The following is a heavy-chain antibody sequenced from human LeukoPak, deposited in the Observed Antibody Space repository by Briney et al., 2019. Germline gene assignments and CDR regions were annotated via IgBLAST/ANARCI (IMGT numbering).Heavy chain of an antibody. CDR3: ARGADEQWLVKGAVGAFDI. J-gene: IGHJ3*02. CDR1: GGSISSYY. D-gene: IGHD6-19*01. V-gene: IGHV4-39*07. Sequence: SETLSLTCTVSGGSISSYYWGWIRQPPGKGLEWIGSIYYSGDTYYNPSLKSRDTISVDTSKNQFSLKLSSVTAADTAVYYCARGADEQWLVKGAVGAFDIWGQGTMVTVSS. CDR2: IYYSGDT.